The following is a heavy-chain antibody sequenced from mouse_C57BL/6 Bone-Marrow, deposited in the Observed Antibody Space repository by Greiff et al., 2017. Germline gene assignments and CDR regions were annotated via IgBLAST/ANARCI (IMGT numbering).Heavy chain of an antibody. D-gene: IGHD2-3*01. J-gene: IGHJ3*01. CDR2: IDPENGDT. V-gene: IGHV14-4*01. CDR1: GFNIKDDY. CDR3: TTRLLRPFAY. Sequence: EVKLQESGAELVRPGASVKLSCTASGFNIKDDYMHWVKQRPEQGLEWIGWIDPENGDTEYASKFQGKATITADTSSNTAYLQLSSLTSEDTAVYYCTTRLLRPFAYWGQGTLVTVSA.